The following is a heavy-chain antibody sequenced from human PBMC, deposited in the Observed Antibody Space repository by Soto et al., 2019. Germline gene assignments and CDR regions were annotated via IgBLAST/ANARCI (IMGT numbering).Heavy chain of an antibody. D-gene: IGHD6-19*01. CDR2: FDPDDEET. CDR1: EYTLTDLS. CDR3: ARGGTRGRKYSSGPNSYLFDP. V-gene: IGHV1-24*01. Sequence: VSCKISEYTLTDLSIHWVRQAPGKGLEWMGGFDPDDEETIYAQRFQGRVTMTEDTSTDTAYMELRSLRSDDTAVYYCARGGTRGRKYSSGPNSYLFDPWGQGTLVTVSS. J-gene: IGHJ5*02.